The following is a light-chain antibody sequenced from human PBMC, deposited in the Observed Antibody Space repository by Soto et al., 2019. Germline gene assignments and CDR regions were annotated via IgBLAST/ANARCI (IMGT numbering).Light chain of an antibody. CDR1: SSNIGAGYD. J-gene: IGLJ3*02. Sequence: QSVLTQPPSVSGAPGQRVTISCTGSSSNIGAGYDVQWYQQLPGTVPKLLIYASNNRPSGVPDRFSGSKSDTSASLAITGLQAEDEPDYYCQSFDSSLTVWVFGGGTKLTVL. CDR2: ASN. V-gene: IGLV1-40*01. CDR3: QSFDSSLTVWV.